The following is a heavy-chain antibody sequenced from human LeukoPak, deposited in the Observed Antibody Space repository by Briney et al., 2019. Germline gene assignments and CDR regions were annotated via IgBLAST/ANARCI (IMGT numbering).Heavy chain of an antibody. CDR1: GDSITNINSY. V-gene: IGHV4-39*01. Sequence: SETLSLTCTVSGDSITNINSYWAWIRQPPGKGLEWIGNIYSNANAFYNPSLKSRVTILVDTSKNQFSLWLNSVTAADTAVYYCASASDYSLYRRLDPWGQGILVTVSS. J-gene: IGHJ5*02. CDR2: IYSNANA. CDR3: ASASDYSLYRRLDP. D-gene: IGHD4-11*01.